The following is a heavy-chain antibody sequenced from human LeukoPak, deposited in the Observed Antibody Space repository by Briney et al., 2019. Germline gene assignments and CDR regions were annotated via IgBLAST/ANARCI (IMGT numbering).Heavy chain of an antibody. CDR3: ARVPATATTFYYYYYYMDV. J-gene: IGHJ6*03. V-gene: IGHV3-11*01. Sequence: GGSLRLSCAASGFIFSDYYMSWIRQAPGKGLEWVSYISSSGSTIYYADSLKGRFTISRDNAKNSLYLQVNSLRAEDTAVYYCARVPATATTFYYYYYYMDVWGKGTTVTVSS. D-gene: IGHD4-17*01. CDR1: GFIFSDYY. CDR2: ISSSGSTI.